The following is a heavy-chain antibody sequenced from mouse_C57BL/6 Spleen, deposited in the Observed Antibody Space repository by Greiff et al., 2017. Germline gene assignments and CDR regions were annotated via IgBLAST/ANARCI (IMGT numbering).Heavy chain of an antibody. CDR3: ARSNYYGSSWDYFDY. CDR2: IYPGDGDT. CDR1: GYAFSSSW. V-gene: IGHV1-82*01. J-gene: IGHJ2*01. Sequence: QVQLQQSGPELVKPGASVKISCKASGYAFSSSWLNWVKQRPGKGLEWIGRIYPGDGDTNYNGKFKGKATLTADQSSSTAYMQLSSLTSEDSAVYFCARSNYYGSSWDYFDYWGQGTTLTGSS. D-gene: IGHD1-1*01.